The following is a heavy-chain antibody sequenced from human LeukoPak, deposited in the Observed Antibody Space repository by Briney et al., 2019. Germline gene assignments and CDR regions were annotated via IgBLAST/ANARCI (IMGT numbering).Heavy chain of an antibody. CDR3: ARDSDRDGYNRDFDY. D-gene: IGHD5-24*01. J-gene: IGHJ4*02. V-gene: IGHV3-21*01. Sequence: GGSLRLSCAASGFTFSSYSMNWVRQAPGKGLEWVSSISSSSSYIYYADSVKGRFTISRDNAKNSLYLQMNSLRAEDTAVYYCARDSDRDGYNRDFDYWGQGTLVTVSS. CDR2: ISSSSSYI. CDR1: GFTFSSYS.